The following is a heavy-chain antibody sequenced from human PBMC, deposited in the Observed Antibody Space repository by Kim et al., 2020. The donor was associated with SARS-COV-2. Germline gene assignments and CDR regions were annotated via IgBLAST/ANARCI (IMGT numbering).Heavy chain of an antibody. D-gene: IGHD4-17*01. Sequence: DSVKGRFTISRDNSKNTLYLQMNSLRAEDTAVYYCARGTTTATPRDYFDYWGQGTLVTVSS. J-gene: IGHJ4*02. V-gene: IGHV3-30*01. CDR3: ARGTTTATPRDYFDY.